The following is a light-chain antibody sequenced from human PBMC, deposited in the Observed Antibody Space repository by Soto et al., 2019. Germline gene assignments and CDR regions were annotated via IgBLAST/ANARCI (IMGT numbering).Light chain of an antibody. Sequence: TQSPATLSVSPGDRATISCRASQSVSRNLAWYQQKPGKAPRLLIYGASTRATGVPARFSGSGSATEVNLSLSRLQSEDVAVYYCNQYGEVTPATFGQGTKLEI. J-gene: IGKJ2*01. CDR1: QSVSRN. CDR3: NQYGEVTPAT. V-gene: IGKV3-15*01. CDR2: GAS.